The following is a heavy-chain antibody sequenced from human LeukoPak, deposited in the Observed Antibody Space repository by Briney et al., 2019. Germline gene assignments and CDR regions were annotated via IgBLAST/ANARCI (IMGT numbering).Heavy chain of an antibody. V-gene: IGHV4-4*07. CDR3: ARVPRNYDIWGGTFDP. Sequence: PSETLSLTCTVSGGSISSYYWSWIRQPAGKGLEWIGRIYTSGSTNYNPSLKSRVTMSVDTSKNQFSLKLSSVTAADTAVYYCARVPRNYDIWGGTFDPWGQGTLVTVSS. D-gene: IGHD3-9*01. CDR2: IYTSGST. CDR1: GGSISSYY. J-gene: IGHJ5*02.